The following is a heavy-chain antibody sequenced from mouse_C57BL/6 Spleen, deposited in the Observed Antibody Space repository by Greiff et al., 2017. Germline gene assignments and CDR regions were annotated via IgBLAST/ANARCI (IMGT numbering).Heavy chain of an antibody. Sequence: EVQVVESGGGLVQPGGSLKLSCAASGFTFSDYYMYWVRQTPEKRLEWVAYISNGGGSTYYPDTVKGRFTISRDNAKNTLYLQMSRLQSEDTALYYRASGSLTDYAMDYWGQGTSVTVSS. D-gene: IGHD4-1*01. CDR3: ASGSLTDYAMDY. CDR2: ISNGGGST. J-gene: IGHJ4*01. CDR1: GFTFSDYY. V-gene: IGHV5-12*01.